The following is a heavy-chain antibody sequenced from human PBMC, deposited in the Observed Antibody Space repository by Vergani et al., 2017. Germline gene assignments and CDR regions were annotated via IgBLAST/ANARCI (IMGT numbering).Heavy chain of an antibody. D-gene: IGHD3-9*01. J-gene: IGHJ5*02. Sequence: QVQLVQSGAEVKKPGASVKVSCRASGYSFSSYDISWVRQATGQGLEWMGWMNPNSGTTGYAQKFQGRVTMTRNTSINTAYMELSRLSFEDAAVYYCARGVEYYDILTGYYTGNWFDPWGQGTLVTVSS. CDR3: ARGVEYYDILTGYYTGNWFDP. CDR1: GYSFSSYD. V-gene: IGHV1-8*01. CDR2: MNPNSGTT.